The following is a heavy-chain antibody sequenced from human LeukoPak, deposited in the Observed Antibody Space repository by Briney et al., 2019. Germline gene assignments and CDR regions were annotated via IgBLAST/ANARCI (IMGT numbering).Heavy chain of an antibody. V-gene: IGHV1-18*04. D-gene: IGHD6-19*01. CDR1: GYTFTSYS. J-gene: IGHJ5*02. Sequence: GASVKVSCKASGYTFTSYSISWVRQAPGQGLEWMGSISAYNGNTNYAQKLQGRVTMTTDTSTSTAYMELSSLRSDDTAVYYCARAPIAVAGTGWFDPWGQGTLVTVSS. CDR2: ISAYNGNT. CDR3: ARAPIAVAGTGWFDP.